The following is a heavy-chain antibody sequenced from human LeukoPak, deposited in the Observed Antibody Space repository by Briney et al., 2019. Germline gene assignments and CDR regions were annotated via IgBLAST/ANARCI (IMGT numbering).Heavy chain of an antibody. V-gene: IGHV4-4*02. J-gene: IGHJ4*02. CDR3: AKSFYSSRWSFDS. CDR2: IYHNGRV. D-gene: IGHD6-13*01. Sequence: SGTLSLTCDVSGDSISSQNWWTWVRQSPGKGLEWIGEIYHNGRVRYNPSLQSRLTMSVDTSKNQFSLTLNSVTAANTAVYYCAKSFYSSRWSFDSWGQGTLVTVSS. CDR1: GDSISSQNW.